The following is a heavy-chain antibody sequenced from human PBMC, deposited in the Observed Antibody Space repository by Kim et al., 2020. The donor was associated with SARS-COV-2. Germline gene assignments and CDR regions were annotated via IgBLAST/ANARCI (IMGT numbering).Heavy chain of an antibody. CDR3: ARDRPATD. D-gene: IGHD2-2*01. J-gene: IGHJ4*02. V-gene: IGHV3-30*03. CDR2: SNK. Sequence: SNKHYADSVKGRFTISRDNSKNTLYLQMNSLRIEDTAVYYCARDRPATDWGQGTVVTVSS.